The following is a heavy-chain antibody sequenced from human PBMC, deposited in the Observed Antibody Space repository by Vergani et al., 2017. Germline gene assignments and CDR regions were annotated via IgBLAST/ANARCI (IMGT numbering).Heavy chain of an antibody. J-gene: IGHJ5*02. D-gene: IGHD3-10*01. V-gene: IGHV4-34*01. Sequence: QVQLQQWGAGLLKPSETLSLTCAVYGGSFSGYYWSWIRQPPGKGLEWIGEINHSGSTNYNPSLKSRVTISVDTSTNQFSLKLSSVTAADTAVYYCARGRVTMVRGVIKGWFDPWGQGTLVTVSA. CDR3: ARGRVTMVRGVIKGWFDP. CDR2: INHSGST. CDR1: GGSFSGYY.